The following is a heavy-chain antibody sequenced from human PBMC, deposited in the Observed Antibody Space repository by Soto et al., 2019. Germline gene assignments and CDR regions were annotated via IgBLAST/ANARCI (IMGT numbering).Heavy chain of an antibody. CDR1: GFTFSTCW. CDR3: ARDRGPPRYLYHGMDV. Sequence: GGSLRLSCAASGFTFSTCWMSWVRQAPGKGLEWVGNLKQDGSGENYVDSVKGRFTISRDNANHSLYLQMNSLRAEDTAVYYCARDRGPPRYLYHGMDVWGQGTTVTVSS. J-gene: IGHJ6*02. D-gene: IGHD3-10*01. CDR2: LKQDGSGE. V-gene: IGHV3-7*01.